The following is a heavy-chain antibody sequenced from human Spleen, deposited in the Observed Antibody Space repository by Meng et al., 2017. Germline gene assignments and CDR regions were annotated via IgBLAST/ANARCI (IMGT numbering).Heavy chain of an antibody. Sequence: SLKISCAASGFTFDESAMQWVRQAPGKGLEWVSGISWNSGNIGYEDSVKGRFTISRDNAKNSLYLQRNSLRAEDTALYYCAKVEYKSGAYYFDHWGQGTLVTVSS. CDR1: GFTFDESA. CDR2: ISWNSGNI. J-gene: IGHJ4*02. V-gene: IGHV3-9*01. CDR3: AKVEYKSGAYYFDH. D-gene: IGHD3-10*01.